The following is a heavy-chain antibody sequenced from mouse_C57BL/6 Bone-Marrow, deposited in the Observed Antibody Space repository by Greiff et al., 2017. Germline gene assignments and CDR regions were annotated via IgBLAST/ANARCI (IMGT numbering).Heavy chain of an antibody. CDR1: GYTFTSYG. Sequence: VQLQESGAELARPGASVKLSCKASGYTFTSYGISWVKQRTGQGLEWIGEIYPRSGNTYYNEKFKGKATLTADKSSSTAYMGLRSLTSEDSAVYFCASSDYYGSSYGAMDYWGQGTSVTVSS. D-gene: IGHD1-1*01. CDR3: ASSDYYGSSYGAMDY. V-gene: IGHV1-81*01. CDR2: IYPRSGNT. J-gene: IGHJ4*01.